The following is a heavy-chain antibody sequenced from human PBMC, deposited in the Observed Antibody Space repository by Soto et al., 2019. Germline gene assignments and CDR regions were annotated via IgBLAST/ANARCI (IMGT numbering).Heavy chain of an antibody. Sequence: GGSLRLSCVASGFTFSGYGMHWVRQDPGKGLEWVAVMSNDGSNKYYADSVKGRFTISRDNSKNMLYLQMNSLRAEDTAVYYCAKDPWVSGYSSGWYDYWGQGTLVTVSS. CDR1: GFTFSGYG. CDR3: AKDPWVSGYSSGWYDY. V-gene: IGHV3-30*18. J-gene: IGHJ4*02. CDR2: MSNDGSNK. D-gene: IGHD6-19*01.